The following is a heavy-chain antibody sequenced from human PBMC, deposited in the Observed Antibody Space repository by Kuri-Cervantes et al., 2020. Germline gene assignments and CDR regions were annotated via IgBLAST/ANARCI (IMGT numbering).Heavy chain of an antibody. CDR3: ASDIDY. CDR1: GFTFSSYA. V-gene: IGHV3-30-3*01. CDR2: ISYDGSNK. Sequence: GESLKISCAASGFTFSSYAMHWVRQAPGKGLEWVAVISYDGSNKYYADSVKGRFTISRDNSKNTLYLQMNNLRAEDTAVYYCASDIDYWGQGTLVTVSS. J-gene: IGHJ4*02.